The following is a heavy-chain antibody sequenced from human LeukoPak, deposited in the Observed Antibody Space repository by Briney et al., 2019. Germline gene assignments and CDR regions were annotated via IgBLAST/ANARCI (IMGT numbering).Heavy chain of an antibody. Sequence: GGSPRLSCAASGFTFCDYYMSWGRQAPGKGVEWGSYISISSSYTNYAESVKGRFTISRDNAKNSLYLQMNSLRAEDTAVYFFARVPANWAERDAFDIWGQGTMVTVSS. CDR2: ISISSSYT. J-gene: IGHJ3*02. CDR3: ARVPANWAERDAFDI. CDR1: GFTFCDYY. D-gene: IGHD7-27*01. V-gene: IGHV3-11*05.